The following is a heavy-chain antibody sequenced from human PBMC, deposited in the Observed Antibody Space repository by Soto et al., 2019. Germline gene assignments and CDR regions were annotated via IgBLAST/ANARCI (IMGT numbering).Heavy chain of an antibody. J-gene: IGHJ3*02. V-gene: IGHV3-53*01. CDR2: IYRGGDT. Sequence: EVQLVESGGGLIQPGGSLRLSCSVSGFTVSYNYMNWVRQAPGKGLEWVSVIYRGGDTFYADSVKGRFTISRDNSRITLYLQMNSLRAEDTTVCYCARGMYGSGSYYIGCAFDMWGQGTMVTVSS. D-gene: IGHD3-10*01. CDR1: GFTVSYNY. CDR3: ARGMYGSGSYYIGCAFDM.